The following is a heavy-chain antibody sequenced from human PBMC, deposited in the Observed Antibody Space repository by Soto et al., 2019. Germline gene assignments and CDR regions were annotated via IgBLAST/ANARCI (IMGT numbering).Heavy chain of an antibody. Sequence: EMHLVESGGGLVQPGGSLRLSCAASGFSFSNYEMNWVRQAPGKGLEWVADISSGGDTIHYADSVRGRFTVSRDNARNSLSLQMNTLRVEDTALYYCARDRAAGGYWGQGTLVTVSS. CDR1: GFSFSNYE. CDR3: ARDRAAGGY. J-gene: IGHJ4*02. CDR2: ISSGGDTI. D-gene: IGHD6-13*01. V-gene: IGHV3-48*03.